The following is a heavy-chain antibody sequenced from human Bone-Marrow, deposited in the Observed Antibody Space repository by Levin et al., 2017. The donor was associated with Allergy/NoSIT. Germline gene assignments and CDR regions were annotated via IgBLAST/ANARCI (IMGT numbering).Heavy chain of an antibody. J-gene: IGHJ5*02. CDR1: GFTFRTYS. V-gene: IGHV3-30*04. D-gene: IGHD3-10*01. Sequence: GGSLRLSCAASGFTFRTYSLHWVRQPPGKGMEWVAAISYDGMNKYHADSVKGRFTISRANSKTTLYRQMNSLRPEDTAVYPWAREYSGSGSDGVVRWVAPWGQGTLVTVSS. CDR2: ISYDGMNK. CDR3: AREYSGSGSDGVVRWVAP.